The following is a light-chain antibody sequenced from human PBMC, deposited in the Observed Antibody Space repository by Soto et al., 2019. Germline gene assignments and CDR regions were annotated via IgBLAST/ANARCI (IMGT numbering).Light chain of an antibody. Sequence: DIQMTQSPSSLSAAVGDRVTITCLASQSISSYLNWYQQKPGKAPKLLIYAASSLQSGVPSRFSGSGSGTDFTLSISSLQPEDFATYYCQHTYSIPITFGQGTRLEI. CDR2: AAS. CDR3: QHTYSIPIT. V-gene: IGKV1-39*01. CDR1: QSISSY. J-gene: IGKJ5*01.